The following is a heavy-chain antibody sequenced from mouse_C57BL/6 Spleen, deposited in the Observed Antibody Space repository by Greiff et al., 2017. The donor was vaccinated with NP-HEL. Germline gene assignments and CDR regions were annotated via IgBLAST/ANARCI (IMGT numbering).Heavy chain of an antibody. V-gene: IGHV5-9-1*02. Sequence: EVQLVESGEGLVKPGGSLKLSCAASGFTFSSYAMSWVRQTPEKRLEWVAYISSGGDYIYYADTVKGRFTISRDNARNTLYLQMSSLKSEDTAMYYCTRVDGYDRDFDYWGQGTTLTVSS. CDR2: ISSGGDYI. J-gene: IGHJ2*01. CDR3: TRVDGYDRDFDY. CDR1: GFTFSSYA. D-gene: IGHD2-2*01.